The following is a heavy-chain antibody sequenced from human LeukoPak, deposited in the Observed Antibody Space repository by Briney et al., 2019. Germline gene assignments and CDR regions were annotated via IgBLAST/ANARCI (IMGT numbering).Heavy chain of an antibody. D-gene: IGHD3-22*01. Sequence: QSSETLSLTCAVYGGSFSGYYWSWIRQPPGKGLEWIGEINHSGSTNYNPSLKSRVTISVDTSKNQFSLKLSSVTAADTAVYYCARVRWDSSGYYFDYWGQGTLVTVSS. V-gene: IGHV4-34*01. CDR2: INHSGST. J-gene: IGHJ4*02. CDR1: GGSFSGYY. CDR3: ARVRWDSSGYYFDY.